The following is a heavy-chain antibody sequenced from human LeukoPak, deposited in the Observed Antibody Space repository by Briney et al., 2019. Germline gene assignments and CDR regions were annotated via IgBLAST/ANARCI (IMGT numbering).Heavy chain of an antibody. Sequence: ASVKVSCKASGYTFTGYYMHWVRQAPGQGLEWMGWINPNSGGTNYAQKFQGRVTMTRDTSISTAYMELSRLRSDDTAAYYCAREVPYDTSRYYQPFDYWGQGTLVTVSS. CDR1: GYTFTGYY. V-gene: IGHV1-2*02. J-gene: IGHJ4*02. CDR2: INPNSGGT. D-gene: IGHD3-22*01. CDR3: AREVPYDTSRYYQPFDY.